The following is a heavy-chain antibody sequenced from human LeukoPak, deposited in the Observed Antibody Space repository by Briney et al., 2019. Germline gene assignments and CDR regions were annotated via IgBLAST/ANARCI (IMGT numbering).Heavy chain of an antibody. Sequence: SETLSLTCTVSGGSVSGYYWSWIRQPPGKGLQWIGYIHYSGSTNYNPSLKSRLTISVDTSKNQFSLKLTSVTAADTAVYYCARARYRQQLVLTKKYYYYMDVWGKGTTVTVSS. CDR1: GGSVSGYY. V-gene: IGHV4-59*02. D-gene: IGHD6-13*01. CDR2: IHYSGST. CDR3: ARARYRQQLVLTKKYYYYMDV. J-gene: IGHJ6*03.